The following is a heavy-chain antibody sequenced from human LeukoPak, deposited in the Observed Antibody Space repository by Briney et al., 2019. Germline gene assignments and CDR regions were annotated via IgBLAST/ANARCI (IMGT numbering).Heavy chain of an antibody. Sequence: AASVKVSCKASGGTFSSYAISWVRQAPGQGLEWMGGIIPIFGTANYAQKFQGRVTITADESTSTAYMELSSLRSEDTAVYYCARDRGPPYGSGSYSKPFFDYWGQGTLVTVSS. V-gene: IGHV1-69*13. D-gene: IGHD3-10*01. CDR1: GGTFSSYA. CDR2: IIPIFGTA. CDR3: ARDRGPPYGSGSYSKPFFDY. J-gene: IGHJ4*02.